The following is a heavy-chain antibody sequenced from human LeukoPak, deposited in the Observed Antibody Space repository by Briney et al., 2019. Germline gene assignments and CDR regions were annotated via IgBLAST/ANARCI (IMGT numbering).Heavy chain of an antibody. D-gene: IGHD6-19*01. V-gene: IGHV3-48*03. Sequence: GGSLRLSCAASGFTFSSYEMNWVRQAPGKGLEWVSYISSSGSTTYYADSVKGRFTISRDNAKNSLYLQMNSLRAEDTALYYCAKDIRAIAVAGTVYWGQGTLVTVSS. CDR3: AKDIRAIAVAGTVY. CDR2: ISSSGSTT. J-gene: IGHJ4*02. CDR1: GFTFSSYE.